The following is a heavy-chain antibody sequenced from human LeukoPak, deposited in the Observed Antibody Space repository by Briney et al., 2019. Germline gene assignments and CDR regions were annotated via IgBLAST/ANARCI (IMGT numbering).Heavy chain of an antibody. D-gene: IGHD5-12*01. CDR3: AKVRLASDFDY. Sequence: GGSLRLSCAPSGFTFSRHGMHWVRQAPGKGLEWVAIISNDGSRKYYAHSVEGRFTISRDNSKNTLYLQMDSLRAEDTAVYYCAKVRLASDFDYWGQGTLVTVSS. CDR1: GFTFSRHG. J-gene: IGHJ4*02. V-gene: IGHV3-30*18. CDR2: ISNDGSRK.